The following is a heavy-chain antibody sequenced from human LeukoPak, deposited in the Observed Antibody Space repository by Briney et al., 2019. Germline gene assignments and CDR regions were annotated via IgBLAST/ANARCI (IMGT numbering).Heavy chain of an antibody. CDR2: IYSSGYT. D-gene: IGHD3-10*01. V-gene: IGHV4-4*07. CDR3: ARGVYYYGSGTYYNHYMDV. J-gene: IGHJ6*03. CDR1: GGSISGYY. Sequence: PSETLSLTCTVSGGSISGYYWSWIRQPAGKGLEWIGLIYSSGYTNYNPSLQSRVAMSVDTSKNQFSLKLSSVTAADTAVYYCARGVYYYGSGTYYNHYMDVWGKGTTVTVSS.